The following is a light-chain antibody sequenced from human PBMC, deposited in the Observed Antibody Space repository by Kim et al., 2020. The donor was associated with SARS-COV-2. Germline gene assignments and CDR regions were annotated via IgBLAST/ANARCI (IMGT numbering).Light chain of an antibody. CDR2: WAS. J-gene: IGKJ1*01. CDR1: QSVLYSSNNKSY. CDR3: QQYYSTPLT. Sequence: DIMMTQSPDSLAVSLGERATINCKSSQSVLYSSNNKSYLAWYQQKPGQPPKLLIYWASTRESGVPDRFSGSGSGTDFTLTISSLQAEDVAVYYCQQYYSTPLTFGQGTKVDIK. V-gene: IGKV4-1*01.